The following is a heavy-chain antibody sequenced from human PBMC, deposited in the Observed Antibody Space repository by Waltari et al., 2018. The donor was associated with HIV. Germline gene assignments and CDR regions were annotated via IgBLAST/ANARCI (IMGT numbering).Heavy chain of an antibody. Sequence: QVQLVQSGAEVRKPGASVKVSCKTSGYAFPDYDINWVRRAAGQGLEWMGWLSPKRGKTGRGQRFKDRVTMTRNASTSTVFLELSGLEPQDTAVYYCTNGRPGAMFGDHWGQGTQVTVSS. CDR3: TNGRPGAMFGDH. V-gene: IGHV1-8*01. CDR2: LSPKRGKT. J-gene: IGHJ5*02. CDR1: GYAFPDYD. D-gene: IGHD3-3*01.